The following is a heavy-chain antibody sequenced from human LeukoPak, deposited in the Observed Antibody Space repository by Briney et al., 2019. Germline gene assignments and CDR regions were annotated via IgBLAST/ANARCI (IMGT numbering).Heavy chain of an antibody. J-gene: IGHJ6*03. D-gene: IGHD1-26*01. CDR3: ARGLSGSHGYYYYYMDV. CDR2: MNPNSGNT. V-gene: IGHV1-8*01. Sequence: GASVKVSCKASGYTFTSYDINWVRQATGQGLEWMGWMNPNSGNTGYAQKSQGRVTMTRNTSISTAYMELSSLRSEDTAVYYCARGLSGSHGYYYYYMDVWGKGTTVTVSS. CDR1: GYTFTSYD.